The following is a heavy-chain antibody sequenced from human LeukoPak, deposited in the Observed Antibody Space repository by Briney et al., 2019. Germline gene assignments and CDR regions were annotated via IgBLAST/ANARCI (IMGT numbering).Heavy chain of an antibody. J-gene: IGHJ6*03. CDR3: ARLIWGTGLGGRGRSYKDV. Sequence: SETLSLTCTVSGDSISNSDYAWGWIRQPPGKGLEWIGSIYDSGTTYYKPSLKSRGTISVDTSKNQFSLKLTSVTAADTAIYYCARLIWGTGLGGRGRSYKDVWGKGTTVTVSS. D-gene: IGHD3-16*01. CDR1: GDSISNSDYA. V-gene: IGHV4-39*01. CDR2: IYDSGTT.